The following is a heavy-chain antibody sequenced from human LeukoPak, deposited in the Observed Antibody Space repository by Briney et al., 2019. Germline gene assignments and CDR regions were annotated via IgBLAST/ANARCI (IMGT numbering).Heavy chain of an antibody. D-gene: IGHD4-17*01. CDR1: GGTFSSYA. J-gene: IGHJ3*02. CDR2: IIPIFGSA. Sequence: GASVKVSCKASGGTFSSYAISWVRQAPGQGLEWMGGIIPIFGSANYAQNFQGRVTITADESTTTAYMELSSLRAEDTAVYYCATPTTVTTDIWGQGTMVTVSS. CDR3: ATPTTVTTDI. V-gene: IGHV1-69*13.